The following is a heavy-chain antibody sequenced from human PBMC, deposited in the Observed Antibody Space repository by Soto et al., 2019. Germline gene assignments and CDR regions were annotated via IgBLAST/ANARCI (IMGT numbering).Heavy chain of an antibody. J-gene: IGHJ3*02. Sequence: ASVKVSCKXSGYTFTSYDINWVRQATGQGLEWMGWMNPNSGNTGYAQKFQGRVTMTRNTSISTAYMELSSLRSEDTAVYYCARGRYYDFRSGYYTRGIGAHDAFDIWGQGTMVTVSS. CDR1: GYTFTSYD. V-gene: IGHV1-8*01. CDR2: MNPNSGNT. CDR3: ARGRYYDFRSGYYTRGIGAHDAFDI. D-gene: IGHD3-3*01.